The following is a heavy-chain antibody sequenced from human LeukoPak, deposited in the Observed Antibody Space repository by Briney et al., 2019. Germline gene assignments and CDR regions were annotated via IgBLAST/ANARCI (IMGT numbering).Heavy chain of an antibody. D-gene: IGHD1-26*01. J-gene: IGHJ4*02. V-gene: IGHV4-59*01. Sequence: SETLSFTCSVSGGSISGYYWSWIRQPPGKGLEWIAYIHYSGSTNYNPSLKSRVTISVDTSKNQFSLKLSSVTAADTAVYYCARRAKGSGSYDYWGQGTLVTVSS. CDR3: ARRAKGSGSYDY. CDR1: GGSISGYY. CDR2: IHYSGST.